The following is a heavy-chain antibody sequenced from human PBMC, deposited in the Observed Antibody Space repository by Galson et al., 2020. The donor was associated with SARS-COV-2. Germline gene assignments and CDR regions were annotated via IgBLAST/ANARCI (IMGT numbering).Heavy chain of an antibody. CDR1: GYTFTDYY. CDR3: ARLRYYDVLTGYIVDV. D-gene: IGHD3-9*01. V-gene: IGHV1-2*02. CDR2: INPKSGGT. Sequence: ASVTVSCKASGYTFTDYYIHWVRQAPGQGLEWMGWINPKSGGTNYAQKFEGRVTMTRDTSITTAYMELSRLRADDTALYYCARLRYYDVLTGYIVDVWGQGTMVTVSS. J-gene: IGHJ6*02.